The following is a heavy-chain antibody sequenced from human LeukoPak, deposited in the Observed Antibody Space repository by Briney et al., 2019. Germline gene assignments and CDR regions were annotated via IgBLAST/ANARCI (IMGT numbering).Heavy chain of an antibody. CDR1: GFTFSSYS. V-gene: IGHV3-21*01. CDR3: ARDSSSVVVAAAIDY. D-gene: IGHD2-15*01. CDR2: ISSSSSYI. Sequence: GGSLRLSCAASGFTFSSYSMNWVRQAPGKGLEWVSSISSSSSYIYYADSVKGRFTISRDNAKNSLYLQMKSLRAEDTAVYYCARDSSSVVVAAAIDYWRQGTLVTLSS. J-gene: IGHJ4*02.